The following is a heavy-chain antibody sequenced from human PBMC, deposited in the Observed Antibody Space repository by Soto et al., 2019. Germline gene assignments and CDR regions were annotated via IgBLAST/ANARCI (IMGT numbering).Heavy chain of an antibody. J-gene: IGHJ4*02. Sequence: QVQLVQSGAEEKKPGASVKVSCKASGYTFTSYAMSWVRQAPGQRLEWMGWINAGNGNTKYSEKFQGRVTITRDTSASTAYMELSSLRSEYTAVYYCARDQRIAFDYWGQGTLVTVSS. CDR1: GYTFTSYA. CDR3: ARDQRIAFDY. CDR2: INAGNGNT. V-gene: IGHV1-3*05. D-gene: IGHD6-25*01.